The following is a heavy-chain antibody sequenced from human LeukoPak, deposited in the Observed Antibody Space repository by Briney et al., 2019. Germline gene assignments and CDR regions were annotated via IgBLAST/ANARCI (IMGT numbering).Heavy chain of an antibody. D-gene: IGHD3-22*01. V-gene: IGHV3-20*04. Sequence: GGSLRLSCTTSGFNFRAYWMGWVRQAPGKGLEWVSGINWNGGSTGYADSVKGRFTISRDNSKNTLYLQMNSLRAEDTAVYYCAKDRGYYDSSGYLYWGQGTLVTVSS. CDR1: GFNFRAYW. CDR3: AKDRGYYDSSGYLY. J-gene: IGHJ4*02. CDR2: INWNGGST.